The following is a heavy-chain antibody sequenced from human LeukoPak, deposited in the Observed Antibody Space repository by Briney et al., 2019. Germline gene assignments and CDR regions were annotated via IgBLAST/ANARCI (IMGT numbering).Heavy chain of an antibody. CDR3: ARRGGSGRAFDY. J-gene: IGHJ4*02. V-gene: IGHV4-39*01. Sequence: SETLSLTCSVSSASISGGTYYWGWIRQPPGKGLEWIGSIYYTGSTYDNPSLKSRVTISVDTSKNQFSLKLSFVTAADTAVYYCARRGGSGRAFDYWGQGTLVTVSS. D-gene: IGHD1-26*01. CDR2: IYYTGST. CDR1: SASISGGTYY.